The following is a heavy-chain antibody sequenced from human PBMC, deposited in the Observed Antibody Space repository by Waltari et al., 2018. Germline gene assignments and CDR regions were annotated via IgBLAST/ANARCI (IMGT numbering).Heavy chain of an antibody. CDR3: ARDLTGSRGMVGY. CDR2: IYSDGSST. J-gene: IGHJ4*02. Sequence: EVQLVESGGGLVQPGGSLRLSCAASGSTFSRYWMHWVRQAPGKGLVWVSRIYSDGSSTSYADSVKGRFTISRDNAKNTLYLQMNSLRAEDTAVYYCARDLTGSRGMVGYWGQGTLVTVSS. V-gene: IGHV3-74*01. CDR1: GSTFSRYW. D-gene: IGHD1-26*01.